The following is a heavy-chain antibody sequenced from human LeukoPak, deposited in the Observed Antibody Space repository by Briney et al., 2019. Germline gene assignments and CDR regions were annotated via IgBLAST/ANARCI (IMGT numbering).Heavy chain of an antibody. CDR3: AKNEGGNSGGWFDP. CDR1: GFTFSSYA. J-gene: IGHJ5*02. V-gene: IGHV3-30*18. Sequence: PGGSLRLSCAASGFTFSSYAMHWVRQAPGKGLEWVAVISYDGSNKYYADSVKGRFTISRDNSKNTLYLQMNSLRAEDTAVYYCAKNEGGNSGGWFDPWGQGTLVTVSS. CDR2: ISYDGSNK. D-gene: IGHD4-23*01.